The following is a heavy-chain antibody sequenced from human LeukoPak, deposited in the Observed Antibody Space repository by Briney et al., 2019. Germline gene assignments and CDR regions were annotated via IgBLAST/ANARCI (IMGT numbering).Heavy chain of an antibody. J-gene: IGHJ4*02. Sequence: GGSLTLSCTPSGFTFSSYSMNWVRHAPGKGLECVSSISSSSSYIFYADSVKGRFTISRDNAKNSLYLQMNSLRAEDTAVYYCAREEDSSSWIRAFDYWGQGTLVTVSS. CDR3: AREEDSSSWIRAFDY. V-gene: IGHV3-21*01. D-gene: IGHD6-13*01. CDR1: GFTFSSYS. CDR2: ISSSSSYI.